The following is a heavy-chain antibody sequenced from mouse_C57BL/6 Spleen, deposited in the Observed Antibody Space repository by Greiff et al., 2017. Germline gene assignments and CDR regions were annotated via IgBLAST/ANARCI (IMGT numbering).Heavy chain of an antibody. CDR1: GFSLTSYG. V-gene: IGHV2-2*01. D-gene: IGHD4-1*01. CDR2: IWSGGST. CDR3: ASPLPGPYWYFDV. J-gene: IGHJ1*03. Sequence: VHLVESGPGLVQPSQSLSITCTVSGFSLTSYGVHWVRQSPGKGLEWLGVIWSGGSTDYNAAFISRLSISKDNSKSQVFFKMNSLQADDTAIYYCASPLPGPYWYFDVWGTGATVTVSS.